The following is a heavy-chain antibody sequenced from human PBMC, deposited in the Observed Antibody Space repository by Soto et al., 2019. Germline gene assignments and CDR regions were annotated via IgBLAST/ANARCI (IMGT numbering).Heavy chain of an antibody. CDR1: GFNFNSYA. J-gene: IGHJ6*02. D-gene: IGHD3-16*01. V-gene: IGHV3-23*01. CDR3: AKDSLGGGLRLGPQNYCGLDV. CDR2: ISDSGGST. Sequence: EVQLLESGGGLVQPGGSLRLSCAASGFNFNSYAMSWVRQAPGKGLEWVSGISDSGGSTYYADSVKGRFTISRDNSKNTLYLQMNSLRAEDTAVYNCAKDSLGGGLRLGPQNYCGLDVWGQGTTVTVSS.